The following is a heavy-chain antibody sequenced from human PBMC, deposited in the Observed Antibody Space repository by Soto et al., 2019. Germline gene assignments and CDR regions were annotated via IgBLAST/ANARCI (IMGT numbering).Heavy chain of an antibody. Sequence: ASVKVSCKASGYTFTGYYMHWVRQAPGQGLEWMGWINPNSGGTNYAQKFQGWVTMTRDTSISTAYMELSRLRSDDTAVYYCAREGDYSNEAFDYWGQGTLVTVS. CDR1: GYTFTGYY. J-gene: IGHJ4*02. D-gene: IGHD4-4*01. V-gene: IGHV1-2*04. CDR3: AREGDYSNEAFDY. CDR2: INPNSGGT.